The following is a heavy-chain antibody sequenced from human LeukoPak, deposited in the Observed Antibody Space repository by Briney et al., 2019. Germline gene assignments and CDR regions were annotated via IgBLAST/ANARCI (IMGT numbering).Heavy chain of an antibody. CDR2: IWYDGRTK. CDR1: GFIFSNYG. CDR3: AKGAASALVDWFDP. D-gene: IGHD6-25*01. V-gene: IGHV3-33*06. J-gene: IGHJ5*02. Sequence: GGSLRLSCEVSGFIFSNYGMHWVRQAPGKGLEWVALIWYDGRTKFHADSVRGRFTISRDNSANTLYLQMNSLGAEDTAVYYCAKGAASALVDWFDPWGQGTLVTVSS.